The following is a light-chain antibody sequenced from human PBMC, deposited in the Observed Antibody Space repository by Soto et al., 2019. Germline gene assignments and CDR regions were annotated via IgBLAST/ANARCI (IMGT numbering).Light chain of an antibody. CDR2: DAS. Sequence: DIVLTQSPATLSLSPRERATLYCRASQSVNSDLAWSQQKPGQALWLLIYDASNRATVIPATFSGSGSDTDLPLTVNSLEPEDFSVYYCQQRESLITFGGGTKVE. CDR1: QSVNSD. J-gene: IGKJ4*01. CDR3: QQRESLIT. V-gene: IGKV3-11*01.